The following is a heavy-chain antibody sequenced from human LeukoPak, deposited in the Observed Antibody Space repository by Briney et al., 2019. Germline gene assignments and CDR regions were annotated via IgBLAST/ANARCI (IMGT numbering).Heavy chain of an antibody. Sequence: ASVKVSCKASGYTFANFGITWVRQAPGQGLEWMGWISIYNGNTNYAQNLQGRVTLTTDTSTSTAYMELRSLRSDDTALYYCARTCSSSSCYMVHWGQGTLVTVSS. J-gene: IGHJ4*02. V-gene: IGHV1-18*01. CDR1: GYTFANFG. CDR3: ARTCSSSSCYMVH. CDR2: ISIYNGNT. D-gene: IGHD2-2*02.